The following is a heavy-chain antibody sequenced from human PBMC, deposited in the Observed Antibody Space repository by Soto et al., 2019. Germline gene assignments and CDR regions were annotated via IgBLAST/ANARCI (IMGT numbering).Heavy chain of an antibody. CDR1: GGSISSYY. Sequence: SETLSLTCPVSGGSISSYYWSWIRQPPGKGLEWIGYIYYSGSTYYNPSLKSRVTISVDTSKNQISLKLNSVTAADTAVYYCARMVATIDYWGQGTLVTVSS. CDR3: ARMVATIDY. D-gene: IGHD5-12*01. CDR2: IYYSGST. J-gene: IGHJ4*02. V-gene: IGHV4-59*08.